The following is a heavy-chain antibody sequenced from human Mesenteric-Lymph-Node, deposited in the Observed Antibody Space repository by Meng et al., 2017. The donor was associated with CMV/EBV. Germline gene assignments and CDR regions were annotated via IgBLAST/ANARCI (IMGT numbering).Heavy chain of an antibody. D-gene: IGHD3-3*01. V-gene: IGHV4-39*07. CDR3: ARDHYDFWSGYRGYYFDY. J-gene: IGHJ4*02. CDR1: GGSISSSSYY. Sequence: SETLSLTCTVSGGSISSSSYYWSWIRQPPGKGLEWIGEINHSGSTNYNPSLKSRVTISVDTSKNQFSLKLSSVTAADTAVYYCARDHYDFWSGYRGYYFDYWGQGTLVTVSS. CDR2: INHSGST.